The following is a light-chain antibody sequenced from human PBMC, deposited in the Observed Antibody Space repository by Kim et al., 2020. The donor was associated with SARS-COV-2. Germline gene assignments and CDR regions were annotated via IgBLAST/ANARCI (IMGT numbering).Light chain of an antibody. J-gene: IGLJ3*02. V-gene: IGLV1-40*01. CDR2: GNS. Sequence: QSVLTQPPSVSGAPGQRVTISCTGSSSNIGAGYDVHWYQQLPGTAPKLLIYGNSNRPSGVPERFSGSNSGNTATLTISRAQAGDEADYYCQVWDSSTGVFGGGTQLTVL. CDR3: QVWDSSTGV. CDR1: SSNIGAGYD.